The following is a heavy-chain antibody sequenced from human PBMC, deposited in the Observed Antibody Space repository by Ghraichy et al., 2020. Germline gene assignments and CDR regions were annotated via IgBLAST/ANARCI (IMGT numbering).Heavy chain of an antibody. CDR1: GGSISSDY. J-gene: IGHJ4*02. Sequence: SETLSLTCTVSGGSISSDYWSWLRQPPGKGLEWIAYIYYSGSANYNPSLKSRVTISVDTSKNQFSLRLISVTAADTAVYYCARLPTYCGGDCYFDYWGQGTLVTVSS. CDR3: ARLPTYCGGDCYFDY. D-gene: IGHD2-21*02. V-gene: IGHV4-59*08. CDR2: IYYSGSA.